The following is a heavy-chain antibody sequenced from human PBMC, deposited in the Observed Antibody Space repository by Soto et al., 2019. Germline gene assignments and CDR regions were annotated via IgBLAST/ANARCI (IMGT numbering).Heavy chain of an antibody. D-gene: IGHD4-17*01. Sequence: QVHLQESGPGLVKPSETLSLTCTVSGGSISSYYWSWIRQPPGKRLEWIGYIYYSGRTNYNPSLKSRVTISVDTSKNQFSLKLSSVTAADTAVYYCARRYGAAFDYWGQGTLVTVSS. CDR1: GGSISSYY. V-gene: IGHV4-59*01. CDR3: ARRYGAAFDY. CDR2: IYYSGRT. J-gene: IGHJ4*02.